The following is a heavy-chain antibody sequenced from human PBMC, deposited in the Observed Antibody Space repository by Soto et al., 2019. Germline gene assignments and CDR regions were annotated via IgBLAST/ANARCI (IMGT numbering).Heavy chain of an antibody. V-gene: IGHV3-7*01. D-gene: IGHD4-17*01. J-gene: IGHJ1*01. CDR1: GFTFSSYW. Sequence: EVQLVESGGGLVQPGGSLRLSCAASGFTFSSYWMSWVRQAPGKGLEWVANIKQDGSEKYYVDSVKGRFTISRDNAKNSLYLQMNSLRAEDTAVYYCARGPLSDDYGDYFQHWGQGTLVTVSS. CDR3: ARGPLSDDYGDYFQH. CDR2: IKQDGSEK.